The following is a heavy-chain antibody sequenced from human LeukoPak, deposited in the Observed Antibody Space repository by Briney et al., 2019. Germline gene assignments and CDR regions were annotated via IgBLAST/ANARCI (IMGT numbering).Heavy chain of an antibody. CDR2: INSGGSAV. D-gene: IGHD1-26*01. CDR1: GFSFSTYN. CDR3: ARVGSRGDWFDY. V-gene: IGHV3-48*01. Sequence: GGSLRLSCAASGFSFSTYNMLWVRQTTGKGLEWLFYINSGGSAVHSADSVKDRFTFSRDNAKISLYLQMNSLRVEDTGIYYCARVGSRGDWFDYWGQGTRVTVSS. J-gene: IGHJ5*01.